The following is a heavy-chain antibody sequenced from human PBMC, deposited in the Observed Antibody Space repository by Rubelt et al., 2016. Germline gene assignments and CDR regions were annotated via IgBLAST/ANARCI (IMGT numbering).Heavy chain of an antibody. D-gene: IGHD3-10*01. J-gene: IGHJ4*02. CDR1: GFTFSTYA. CDR2: IVQDGSIT. CDR3: VKDVRTTSGSYRYFDY. Sequence: EVQLVEAGGGLVQPGGSLRLSCSASGFTFSTYAMHWVRQAPGKGLVWVSRIVQDGSITTYADSVRGRFSISRDNAKNTLYLQMNSLRTEDTAVYYCVKDVRTTSGSYRYFDYWGQGTLVTVPS. V-gene: IGHV3-74*01.